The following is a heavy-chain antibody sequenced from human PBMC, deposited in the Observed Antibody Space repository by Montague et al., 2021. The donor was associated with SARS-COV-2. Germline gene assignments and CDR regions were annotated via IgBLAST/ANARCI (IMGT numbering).Heavy chain of an antibody. Sequence: SETLSLTCTVSGASISSGIYYWGWIRQPPGMGLEWIGGITDGGNTDYNPSLKIRVTLSVNTSKRHFSLTLTSLTAVDTSVYYCARRQLGYCDGVGCPLDAFDIWGQGTTVTVSS. J-gene: IGHJ3*02. D-gene: IGHD2-21*01. CDR1: GASISSGIYY. CDR3: ARRQLGYCDGVGCPLDAFDI. CDR2: ITDGGNT. V-gene: IGHV4-39*02.